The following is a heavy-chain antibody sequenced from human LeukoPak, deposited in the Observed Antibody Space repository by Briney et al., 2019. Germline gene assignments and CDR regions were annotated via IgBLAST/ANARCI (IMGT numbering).Heavy chain of an antibody. Sequence: GGSLRLSCAASGFTFSSYSMNWVRQAPGKGLEWVSSISSSSSHIYYADSVKGRFTISRDNAKNSLYLQMNSLRAEDTAVYYCARVDTPEFDYWGQGTLVTVSS. J-gene: IGHJ4*02. CDR3: ARVDTPEFDY. CDR2: ISSSSSHI. D-gene: IGHD2-15*01. V-gene: IGHV3-21*01. CDR1: GFTFSSYS.